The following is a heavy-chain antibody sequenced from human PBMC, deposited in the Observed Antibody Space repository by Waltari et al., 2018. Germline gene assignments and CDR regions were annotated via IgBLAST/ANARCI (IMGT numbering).Heavy chain of an antibody. CDR1: GYSISSGYY. CDR3: ARKIPTSSWFDY. J-gene: IGHJ4*02. V-gene: IGHV4-38-2*01. D-gene: IGHD6-13*01. Sequence: QVQLQESGPGLVKPSETLSLTCAVSGYSISSGYYWGWIRQPPGKGLEWIGSIYHSGSPYYNPSLKSRVTISVDTSKNHFSLKLSSVTAADTAVYYCARKIPTSSWFDYWGQGTLVTVSS. CDR2: IYHSGSP.